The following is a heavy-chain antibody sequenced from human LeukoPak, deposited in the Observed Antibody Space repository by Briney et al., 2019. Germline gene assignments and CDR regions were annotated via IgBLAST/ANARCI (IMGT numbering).Heavy chain of an antibody. CDR3: AKGTSSGWYLIAFDI. V-gene: IGHV3-9*01. CDR1: GFTFDDYA. D-gene: IGHD6-19*01. CDR2: ISWNSGSI. J-gene: IGHJ3*02. Sequence: LRLSCAASGFTFDDYAMHWVRQAPGKGLEWVSGISWNSGSIGYADSVKGRFTISRDNAKNSLYLQMNSLRAEDTALYYCAKGTSSGWYLIAFDIWGQGTMVTVSS.